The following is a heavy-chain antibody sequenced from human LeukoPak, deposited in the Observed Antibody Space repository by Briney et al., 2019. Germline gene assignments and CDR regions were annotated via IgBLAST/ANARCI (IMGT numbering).Heavy chain of an antibody. V-gene: IGHV3-23*01. J-gene: IGHJ4*02. CDR2: ISGSGGST. CDR3: AYSGGLRFLEWLPYYFDY. CDR1: GFTFSSYA. D-gene: IGHD3-3*01. Sequence: GGSLRLSCAASGFTFSSYAMSWVRQAPGKGLEWVSAISGSGGSTYYADSVKGRFTISRDNSKNTLYLQMNSLRAEDTAVYYCAYSGGLRFLEWLPYYFDYWGQGTLVTVSS.